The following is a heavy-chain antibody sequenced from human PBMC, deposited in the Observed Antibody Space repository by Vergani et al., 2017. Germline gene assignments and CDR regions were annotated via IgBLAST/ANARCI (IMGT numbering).Heavy chain of an antibody. CDR3: VRARCSGPCFMSNWFDS. V-gene: IGHV3-74*01. CDR1: GFSFSGYW. D-gene: IGHD5-12*01. J-gene: IGHJ5*01. Sequence: EVQLVESGGGLIHPGGSLRLSCEGSGFSFSGYWTHWVRHSPEKGLVWVSRIKSDGSITNYADTVKGRFTISRDNAKNTLYLEMNSLRGDDTAIYYCVRARCSGPCFMSNWFDSWGQGTLVTVSS. CDR2: IKSDGSIT.